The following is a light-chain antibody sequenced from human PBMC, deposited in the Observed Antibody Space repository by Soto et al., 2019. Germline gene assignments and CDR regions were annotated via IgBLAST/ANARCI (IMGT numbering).Light chain of an antibody. Sequence: QSALTQPASVSGSPGQSITISCTGTSSDVGGYNYVSWYQQHPGKAPKVMISDVSDRPSGVSNRFSGSKSGNTASLTISGLQAEDEGDYYCSSYTSSSTRVFGTGTKLTVL. CDR2: DVS. CDR3: SSYTSSSTRV. V-gene: IGLV2-14*01. CDR1: SSDVGGYNY. J-gene: IGLJ1*01.